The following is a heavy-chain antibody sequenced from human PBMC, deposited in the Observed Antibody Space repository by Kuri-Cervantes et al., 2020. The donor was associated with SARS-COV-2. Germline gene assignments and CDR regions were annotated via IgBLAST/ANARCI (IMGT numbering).Heavy chain of an antibody. CDR1: GFTVSSNY. Sequence: SQTLSLTCAASGFTVSSNYWSWIRQPPGKGLEWIGEINHSGSTNYNPSLKSRVTVSVDTSKNQFSLKLSSVTAADTAVYYCARGGHDRRNWFDPWGQGTLVTVSS. V-gene: IGHV4-34*01. CDR3: ARGGHDRRNWFDP. CDR2: INHSGST. J-gene: IGHJ5*02. D-gene: IGHD3-3*01.